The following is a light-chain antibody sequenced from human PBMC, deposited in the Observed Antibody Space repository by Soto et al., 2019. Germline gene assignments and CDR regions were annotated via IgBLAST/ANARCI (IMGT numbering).Light chain of an antibody. V-gene: IGKV1-12*01. CDR2: AAS. CDR3: QQANSFPFT. Sequence: DIQMTQSPSSVSASLGDRVTITCRASQHISTWLVWYQQKPGKAPQLLIYAASSLQTGVPSRFSGSGPGTDCSLTISSLQPEDSATYYCQQANSFPFTFGQGTRLAI. CDR1: QHISTW. J-gene: IGKJ2*01.